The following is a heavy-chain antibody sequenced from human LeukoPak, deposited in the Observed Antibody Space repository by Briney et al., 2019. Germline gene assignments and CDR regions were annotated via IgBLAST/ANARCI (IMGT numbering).Heavy chain of an antibody. D-gene: IGHD3-10*01. CDR2: ISSSSSYI. Sequence: GGSLRLSCAASGFTFSSYSMNWVRQAPGKGLEWVASISSSSSYIYYADSVKGRFTISRDNAKNSLYLQMDSLRAEDTAVYYCARASRFDYGSGSFWFDPWGQGTLVTVSS. J-gene: IGHJ5*02. CDR1: GFTFSSYS. V-gene: IGHV3-21*01. CDR3: ARASRFDYGSGSFWFDP.